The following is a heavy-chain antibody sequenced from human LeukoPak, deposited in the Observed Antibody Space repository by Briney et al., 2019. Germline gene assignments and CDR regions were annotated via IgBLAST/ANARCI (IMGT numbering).Heavy chain of an antibody. D-gene: IGHD2-15*01. V-gene: IGHV4-30-2*01. Sequence: SQTLSLTCAVSGGSISSGGYSWSWIRQPPGKGLEWIGYIYHSGSTYYNPSLKSRVTISVDRSKNQFSLKLSSVTAADTAVYYCAREISGYCSGGSCYSGGAFDIWGQGTMVTVSS. CDR3: AREISGYCSGGSCYSGGAFDI. J-gene: IGHJ3*02. CDR1: GGSISSGGYS. CDR2: IYHSGST.